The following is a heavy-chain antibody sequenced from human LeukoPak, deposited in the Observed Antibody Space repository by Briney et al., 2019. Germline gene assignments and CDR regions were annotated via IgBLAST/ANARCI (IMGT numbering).Heavy chain of an antibody. CDR2: INHSGST. V-gene: IGHV4-34*01. J-gene: IGHJ6*03. D-gene: IGHD4/OR15-4a*01. CDR3: AREFGAPRRGYYYYMDV. CDR1: GGSFSGYC. Sequence: PSETLSLTCAVYGGSFSGYCWSWIRQPPGKGLEWIGEINHSGSTNYNPSLKSRVTISVDTSKNQFSLKLSSVTAADTAVYYCAREFGAPRRGYYYYMDVWGKGTTVTVSS.